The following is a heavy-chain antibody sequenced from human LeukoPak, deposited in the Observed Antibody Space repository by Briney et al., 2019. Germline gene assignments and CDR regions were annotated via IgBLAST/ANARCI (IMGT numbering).Heavy chain of an antibody. CDR2: IYPGDSDT. J-gene: IGHJ4*02. D-gene: IGHD6-6*01. Sequence: GESLKISRKGSGYSFTNYWIGWVRQMPGKGLEWMGIIYPGDSDTRYSPSFQGQVTISAGKSISTAYLQWSSLKASDTAMYYCARGPYSSSFDYWGQGTLVTVSS. V-gene: IGHV5-51*01. CDR3: ARGPYSSSFDY. CDR1: GYSFTNYW.